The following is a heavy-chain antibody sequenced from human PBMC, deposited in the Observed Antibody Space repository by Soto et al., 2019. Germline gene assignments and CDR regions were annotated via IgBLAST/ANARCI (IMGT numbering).Heavy chain of an antibody. CDR2: IIHIFGTT. CDR3: ARDVTGRPKYFDX. V-gene: IGHV1-69*06. CDR1: GGTFTSYA. D-gene: IGHD1-20*01. J-gene: IGHJ4*02. Sequence: SLKVSCNASGGTFTSYAISWVRQAPGQGLEWMGVIIHIFGTTNYAQKFQARVTITADKSTSTAYMELSSLRSGDTAVYYCARDVTGRPKYFDXWGQVTLVTVSX.